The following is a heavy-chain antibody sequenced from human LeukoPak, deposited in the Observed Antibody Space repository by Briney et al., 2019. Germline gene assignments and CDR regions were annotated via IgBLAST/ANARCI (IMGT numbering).Heavy chain of an antibody. D-gene: IGHD2-2*01. Sequence: GRSLRLSCAASGFTFSSYAMHWVRQAPGKGLEWVAVISYDGSNKYYADSVKGRFTISRDNSKNTLYLQMNSLRAVDTAVYYCARGGDIVVVPAASPWGQGTLVTVSS. CDR3: ARGGDIVVVPAASP. J-gene: IGHJ5*02. V-gene: IGHV3-30*04. CDR1: GFTFSSYA. CDR2: ISYDGSNK.